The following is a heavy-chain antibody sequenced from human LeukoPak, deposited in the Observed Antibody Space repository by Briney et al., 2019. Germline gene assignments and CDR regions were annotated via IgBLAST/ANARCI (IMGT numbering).Heavy chain of an antibody. D-gene: IGHD2-2*01. CDR2: ICGRGGST. Sequence: PGGSLRLSRAASVFTFSIYAMSWVPEALGKGLEWVSAICGRGGSTYYADSVKGRFTISRDNSKNTLYLQMNSLRAEDTAVYYRAKDSVPAAMHTYCFDYWGQGTLVTVSS. V-gene: IGHV3-23*01. CDR3: AKDSVPAAMHTYCFDY. CDR1: VFTFSIYA. J-gene: IGHJ4*02.